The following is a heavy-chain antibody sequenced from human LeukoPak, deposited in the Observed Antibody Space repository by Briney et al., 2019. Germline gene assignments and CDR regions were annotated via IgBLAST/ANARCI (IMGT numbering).Heavy chain of an antibody. Sequence: GGSLRLSCAASGFPFTYFGMHWVRQAPGKGLEWVAVISYDGSNKYYADSVKGRFTISRDNSKNTLYLQMNSLRAEDTAVYYCASVRGRFTIFGVAYTQTDYWGQGTLVTVSS. CDR3: ASVRGRFTIFGVAYTQTDY. J-gene: IGHJ4*02. CDR2: ISYDGSNK. V-gene: IGHV3-30-3*01. D-gene: IGHD3-3*01. CDR1: GFPFTYFG.